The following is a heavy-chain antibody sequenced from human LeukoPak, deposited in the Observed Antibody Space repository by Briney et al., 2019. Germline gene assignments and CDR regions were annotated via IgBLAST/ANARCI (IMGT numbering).Heavy chain of an antibody. CDR1: GGSFSGYY. D-gene: IGHD5-12*01. CDR3: ARYSGYDWDYYYGMDV. CDR2: INHSGST. V-gene: IGHV4-34*01. J-gene: IGHJ6*04. Sequence: SETLSLPCAVYGGSFSGYYWSWIRQPPGKGLEWIGEINHSGSTNYNPSLKSRVTISVDTSKNQFSLKLSSVIAADTAVYYCARYSGYDWDYYYGMDVWGKGTTVTVSS.